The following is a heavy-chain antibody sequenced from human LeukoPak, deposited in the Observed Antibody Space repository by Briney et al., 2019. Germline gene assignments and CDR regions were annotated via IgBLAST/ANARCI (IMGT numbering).Heavy chain of an antibody. CDR1: GGSISSSSHY. J-gene: IGHJ5*02. CDR3: ARQAQRDNWFDP. CDR2: IYYSGST. V-gene: IGHV4-39*01. Sequence: PSETLSLTCTVSGGSISSSSHYWGWIRQPPGKGLEWIGSIYYSGSTYYNPSLKSRVTISVDTSKNQFSLKLSSVTAADTAVYYCARQAQRDNWFDPWGQGTLVTVSS.